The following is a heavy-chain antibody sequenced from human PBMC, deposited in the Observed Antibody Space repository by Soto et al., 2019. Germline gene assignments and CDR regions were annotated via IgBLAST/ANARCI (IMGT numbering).Heavy chain of an antibody. CDR3: AREGKRQWLVRHAFDI. CDR2: ISYDGSNK. D-gene: IGHD6-19*01. J-gene: IGHJ3*02. Sequence: QVQLVESGGGVVQPGRSLRLSCAASGFTSSSYAMHWVRQAPGKGLEWVAVISYDGSNKYYADSVKGRFTISRDNSKNTLYLQMNSLRAEDTAVYYCAREGKRQWLVRHAFDIWGQGTMVTVSS. CDR1: GFTSSSYA. V-gene: IGHV3-30-3*01.